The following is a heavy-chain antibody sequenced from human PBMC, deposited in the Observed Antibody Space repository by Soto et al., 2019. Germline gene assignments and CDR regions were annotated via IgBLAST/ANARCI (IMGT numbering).Heavy chain of an antibody. Sequence: SETLSLTCSVSGGSIRNPTYYWGWIRQSPGKGLEWIGDIFHTGSTFSNPSLKSRVTISVDTSKNQFSLKPGSVTAADTAVYYCASGGIAAAGGPRQNWFDPWGQGTLVTVSS. D-gene: IGHD6-13*01. J-gene: IGHJ5*02. V-gene: IGHV4-39*01. CDR2: IFHTGST. CDR3: ASGGIAAAGGPRQNWFDP. CDR1: GGSIRNPTYY.